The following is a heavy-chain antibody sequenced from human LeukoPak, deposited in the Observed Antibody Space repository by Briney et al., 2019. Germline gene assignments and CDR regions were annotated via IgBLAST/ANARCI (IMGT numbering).Heavy chain of an antibody. J-gene: IGHJ4*02. V-gene: IGHV4-30-2*01. D-gene: IGHD1-26*01. Sequence: SETLSLTCAVSGGSISSGGYSWSWIRQPPGKGLEWIGYIYHSGSTYYNPSLKSRVTISVDRSKNQFSLKLSSVTAADTAVYYCASLSSGSYYRGYYFDYWGQGTLVTVSS. CDR2: IYHSGST. CDR1: GGSISSGGYS. CDR3: ASLSSGSYYRGYYFDY.